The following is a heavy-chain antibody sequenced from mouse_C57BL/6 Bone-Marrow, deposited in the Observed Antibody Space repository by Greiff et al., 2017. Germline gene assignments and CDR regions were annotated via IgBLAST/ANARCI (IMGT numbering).Heavy chain of an antibody. CDR2: IDPSDSYT. D-gene: IGHD4-1*01. CDR3: ALGPFYFDY. CDR1: GYTFTSYW. J-gene: IGHJ2*01. Sequence: QVQLQQPGAELVKPGASVKLSCKASGYTFTSYWMQWVKQRPGQGLEWIGEIDPSDSYTNYNQKFKGKATLTVDTSSSPAYMQLSSLTSEDSAVYYCALGPFYFDYWGQGTTLTVSS. V-gene: IGHV1-50*01.